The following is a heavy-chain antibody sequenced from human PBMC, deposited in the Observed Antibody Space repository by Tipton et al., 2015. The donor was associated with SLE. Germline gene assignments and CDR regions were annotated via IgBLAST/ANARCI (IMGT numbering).Heavy chain of an antibody. V-gene: IGHV4-59*08. CDR2: ISYSGST. D-gene: IGHD3-10*01. Sequence: TLSLTCTVSGDTISDHYWSWIRQPPGKGLEWIGYISYSGSTNYSPSLKSRVTISLDTSKTQFSLKLRSVTAADTAVYYCARGLAMVRGDSMDYWGQGTLVTVSS. CDR3: ARGLAMVRGDSMDY. CDR1: GDTISDHY. J-gene: IGHJ4*02.